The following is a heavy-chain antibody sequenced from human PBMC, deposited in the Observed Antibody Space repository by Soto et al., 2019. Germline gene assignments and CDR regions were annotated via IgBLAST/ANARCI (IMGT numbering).Heavy chain of an antibody. CDR2: IYYSGST. J-gene: IGHJ5*02. CDR3: ARSDGRS. V-gene: IGHV4-59*01. CDR1: GDSNSSYY. Sequence: TLSLTCTVSGDSNSSYYWSWIRQPPGKGLEWIGYIYYSGSTNYNPSLKSRVTISVDTSKNQFSLKLSSVTAADTAVYYCARSDGRSWGQGPLVTVSS.